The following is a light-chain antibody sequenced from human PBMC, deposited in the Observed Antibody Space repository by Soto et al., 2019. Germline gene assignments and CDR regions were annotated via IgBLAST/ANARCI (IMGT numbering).Light chain of an antibody. CDR1: SSDVGGYNY. J-gene: IGLJ1*01. Sequence: QSALTQPRSVSGSPGQSVTISCTGTSSDVGGYNYVSWYQQHPGKAPKLMIYDVSKRPSGVPDRFSGSKSGNTASLTISGPQAGDWAEYFCLSYASSYYVFGTGTKLTVL. V-gene: IGLV2-11*01. CDR3: LSYASSYYV. CDR2: DVS.